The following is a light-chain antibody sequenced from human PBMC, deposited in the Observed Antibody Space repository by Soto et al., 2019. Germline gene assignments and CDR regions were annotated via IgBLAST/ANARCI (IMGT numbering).Light chain of an antibody. V-gene: IGKV1-39*01. J-gene: IGKJ1*01. CDR1: QSINVY. Sequence: DIQMTQSPSSLSAFVGDRVTITCRASQSINVYLSWYRQKPGTAPKLLIYAASSLQSGVPSRFSGSGSGTDFTLTISSLQPEDFATYYCQQTYTAPETFGQGTRVDIK. CDR3: QQTYTAPET. CDR2: AAS.